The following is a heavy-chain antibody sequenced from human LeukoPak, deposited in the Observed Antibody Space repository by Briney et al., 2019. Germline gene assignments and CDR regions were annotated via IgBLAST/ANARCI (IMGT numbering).Heavy chain of an antibody. CDR2: VRNDGNNT. J-gene: IGHJ4*02. CDR1: GFTIRSFG. D-gene: IGHD1-26*01. V-gene: IGHV3-30*02. CDR3: AKGSGWELLGFDY. Sequence: GGSLRLSCAASGFTIRSFGMHWVRQAPGKGLEGVAFVRNDGNNTYYADSVRGRFTISRDNSKNTLFLQMNTLRPDYTAIYYCAKGSGWELLGFDYWGQGTLVTVSS.